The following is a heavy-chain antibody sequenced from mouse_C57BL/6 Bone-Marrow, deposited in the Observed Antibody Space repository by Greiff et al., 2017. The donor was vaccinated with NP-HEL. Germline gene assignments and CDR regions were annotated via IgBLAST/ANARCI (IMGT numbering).Heavy chain of an antibody. D-gene: IGHD2-5*01. CDR3: AREAYYSNYGYAMDY. V-gene: IGHV1-59*01. CDR2: IDPSDSYT. Sequence: QVQLQQPGAELVRPGTSVKLSCKASGYTFTSYWMHWVKQRPGQGLEWIGVIDPSDSYTKSNQKFKGKATLTVDTSSSTAYMQLSSLTSEDSAVYYCAREAYYSNYGYAMDYWGQGTSVTVSS. CDR1: GYTFTSYW. J-gene: IGHJ4*01.